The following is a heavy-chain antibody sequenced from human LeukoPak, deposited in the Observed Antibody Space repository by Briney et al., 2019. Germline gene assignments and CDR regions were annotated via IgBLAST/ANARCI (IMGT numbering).Heavy chain of an antibody. CDR2: INAGNGNT. CDR1: GYTFTSYA. V-gene: IGHV1-3*01. CDR3: AAASPNTYYYDDAFDI. J-gene: IGHJ3*02. D-gene: IGHD3-22*01. Sequence: ASAKVSCKASGYTFTSYAMHWVRQAPGQRLEWMGWINAGNGNTKYSQKFQGRVTITRDTSASTAYMELSSLRSEDTAVYYCAAASPNTYYYDDAFDIWGQGTMVTVSS.